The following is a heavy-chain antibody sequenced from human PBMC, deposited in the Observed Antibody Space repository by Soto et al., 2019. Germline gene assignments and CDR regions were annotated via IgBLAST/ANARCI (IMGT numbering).Heavy chain of an antibody. CDR1: GFTFSSYA. J-gene: IGHJ4*02. D-gene: IGHD3-10*01. CDR3: AKGSLSEVRGVNDY. V-gene: IGHV3-23*01. CDR2: ISGSGAST. Sequence: GGSLRLSCAASGFTFSSYAMSWVRQAPGKGLEWVSAISGSGASTYYADSVKGRFTISRDNSKNTLYLQMNSLRAEDTAVYYCAKGSLSEVRGVNDYWGQGTLVTVSS.